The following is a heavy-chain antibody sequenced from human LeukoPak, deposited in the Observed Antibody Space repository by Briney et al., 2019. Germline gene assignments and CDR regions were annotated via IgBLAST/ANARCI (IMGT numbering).Heavy chain of an antibody. Sequence: GRSLRLSCTASGFTFGDYAMSWFRQAPGKGLEWVGFIRSKAYGGTTEYAASVKGRFTISRDDSKSIAYLQMNSLKTEDTAVYYCTRVDDYGDYVGIDYWGQGTLVTVSS. CDR3: TRVDDYGDYVGIDY. D-gene: IGHD4-17*01. J-gene: IGHJ4*02. CDR1: GFTFGDYA. CDR2: IRSKAYGGTT. V-gene: IGHV3-49*03.